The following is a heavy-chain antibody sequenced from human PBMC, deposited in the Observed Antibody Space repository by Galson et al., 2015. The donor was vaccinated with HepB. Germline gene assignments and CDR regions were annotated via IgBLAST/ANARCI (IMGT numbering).Heavy chain of an antibody. CDR2: INPNSGGT. J-gene: IGHJ4*02. D-gene: IGHD2-2*01. V-gene: IGHV1-2*06. CDR1: GYTFTGYY. CDR3: ARDPRSSTSFSDY. Sequence: SVKVSCKASGYTFTGYYMHWVRQAPGQGLEWMGRINPNSGGTNYAQKFQGRVTMTRDTSISTAYMELSRLRSDDTAVYYCARDPRSSTSFSDYWGQGTLVTVSS.